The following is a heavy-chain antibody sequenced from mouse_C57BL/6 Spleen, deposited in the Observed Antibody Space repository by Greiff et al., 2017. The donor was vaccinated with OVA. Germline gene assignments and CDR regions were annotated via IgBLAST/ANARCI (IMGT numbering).Heavy chain of an antibody. CDR1: GFTFSDYG. Sequence: EVKLQESGGGLVKPGGSLKLSCAASGFTFSDYGMHWVRQAPEKGLEWVAYISSGSSTIYYADTVKGRFTISRDNAKNTLFLQMTSLRSEDTAMYYCARRDGYYSFDYWGQGTTLTVSS. D-gene: IGHD2-3*01. V-gene: IGHV5-17*01. CDR3: ARRDGYYSFDY. J-gene: IGHJ2*01. CDR2: ISSGSSTI.